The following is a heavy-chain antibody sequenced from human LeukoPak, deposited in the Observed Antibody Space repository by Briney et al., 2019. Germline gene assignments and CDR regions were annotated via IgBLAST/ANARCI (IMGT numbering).Heavy chain of an antibody. V-gene: IGHV4-31*03. J-gene: IGHJ5*02. CDR1: GGSISSGGYY. CDR2: VHYSGST. CDR3: ARDRWFDP. Sequence: SETLSLTCTVSGGSISSGGYYWSWIRQNPGKGLEWIGYVHYSGSTYYNPSLKSRVTISVSTSDNQFSLKLSSVTAADTAVYYCARDRWFDPWGQGTLVTASS.